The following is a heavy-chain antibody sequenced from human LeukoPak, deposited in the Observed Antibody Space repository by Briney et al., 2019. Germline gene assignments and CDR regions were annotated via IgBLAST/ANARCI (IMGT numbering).Heavy chain of an antibody. CDR1: GGXISSSTYY. CDR2: IYYSGST. CDR3: ASLYCSGGICYSGLGSADY. V-gene: IGHV4-39*01. J-gene: IGHJ4*02. D-gene: IGHD2-15*01. Sequence: PSETLSLTCTVSGGXISSSTYYWGWIRQPPGKGLEWIGSIYYSGSTYYNPSLKSRVTISVDTSKNQFSLKLSSVTAADTAVYFCASLYCSGGICYSGLGSADYWGRGTLVTVSS.